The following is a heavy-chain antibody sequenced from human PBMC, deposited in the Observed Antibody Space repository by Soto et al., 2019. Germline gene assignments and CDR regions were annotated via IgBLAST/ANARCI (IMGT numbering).Heavy chain of an antibody. CDR3: AKAQGALNSGGSYFQH. V-gene: IGHV3-9*01. Sequence: GGSLRLSCAASGFTFDEYAMHWVRQAPGKGLEWVSGISWNSGSIGYADSVKGRFTISRDNAKNSLYLQMNSLRAEDTALYYCAKAQGALNSGGSYFQHWGQGTLVTVSS. J-gene: IGHJ1*01. CDR1: GFTFDEYA. D-gene: IGHD6-19*01. CDR2: ISWNSGSI.